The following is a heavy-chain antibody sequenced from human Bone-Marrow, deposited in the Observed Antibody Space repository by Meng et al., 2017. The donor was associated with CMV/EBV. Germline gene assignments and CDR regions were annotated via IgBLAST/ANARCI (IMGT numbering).Heavy chain of an antibody. CDR3: ARVRSPAYGYYYYGMDV. D-gene: IGHD3-10*01. V-gene: IGHV3-20*01. Sequence: GESLKISCAASGFTFDDYGMSWVRQAPGKGLEWVSGINWNGGSTGYADSAKGRFTISRDNAKNSLYLQMNSLRAEDTALYHCARVRSPAYGYYYYGMDVWGQGTTVTVSS. CDR1: GFTFDDYG. J-gene: IGHJ6*02. CDR2: INWNGGST.